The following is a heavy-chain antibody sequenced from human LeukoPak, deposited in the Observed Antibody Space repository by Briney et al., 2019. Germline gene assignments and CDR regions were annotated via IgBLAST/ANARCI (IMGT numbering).Heavy chain of an antibody. D-gene: IGHD5-18*01. Sequence: PGALAKVSCRSSGYTFTTYGITWVRQAPGQGLEWMGWISTYNGNTNYAQKLQGRVTMTTDTSTSTAYMELRSLRSDDTAMYYCARDRMDTGTYFDYWGQGTLVIVSS. CDR1: GYTFTTYG. CDR2: ISTYNGNT. V-gene: IGHV1-18*01. CDR3: ARDRMDTGTYFDY. J-gene: IGHJ4*02.